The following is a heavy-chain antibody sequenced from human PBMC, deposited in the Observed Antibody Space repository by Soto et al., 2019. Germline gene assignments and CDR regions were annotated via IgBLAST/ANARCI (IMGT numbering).Heavy chain of an antibody. CDR2: IIPILGIA. J-gene: IGHJ5*02. CDR1: GGTFSSYT. CDR3: ARDFPGNIVATRLNWFDP. V-gene: IGHV1-69*04. Sequence: ASVKVSCKASGGTFSSYTISWVRQAPGQGLEWMGRIIPILGIANYAQKFQGRVTITADKSTSTAYMELSSLRSEDTAVYYCARDFPGNIVATRLNWFDPWGQGTLVTVSS. D-gene: IGHD5-12*01.